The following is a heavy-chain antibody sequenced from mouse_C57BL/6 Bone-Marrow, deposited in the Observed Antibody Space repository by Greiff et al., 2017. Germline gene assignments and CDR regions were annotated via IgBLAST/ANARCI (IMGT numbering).Heavy chain of an antibody. J-gene: IGHJ1*03. D-gene: IGHD1-1*01. CDR1: GYTFTSYW. CDR3: GTVVADWYFDV. V-gene: IGHV1-50*01. CDR2: IDPSDSYT. Sequence: QVQLQQPGAELVKPGASVKLSCKASGYTFTSYWMQWVKQRPGQGLEWIGEIDPSDSYTNYNQKFKGKATLTVDTSSSTAYMQLSSRTSEDSAVYYCGTVVADWYFDVWGTGTTVTVSS.